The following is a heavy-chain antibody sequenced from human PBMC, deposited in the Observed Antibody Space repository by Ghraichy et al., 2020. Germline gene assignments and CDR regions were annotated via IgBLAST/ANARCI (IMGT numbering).Heavy chain of an antibody. CDR1: GGPFSGYY. Sequence: SETLSLTCAVYGGPFSGYYWSWIRQPPGKGLEWIGEINHSGSTNYNPSLKSRVTISVDTSKNQFSLKLSSVTAADTAVYYCARKAPPNWYFDLWGRGTLVTVSS. J-gene: IGHJ2*01. CDR2: INHSGST. CDR3: ARKAPPNWYFDL. V-gene: IGHV4-34*01.